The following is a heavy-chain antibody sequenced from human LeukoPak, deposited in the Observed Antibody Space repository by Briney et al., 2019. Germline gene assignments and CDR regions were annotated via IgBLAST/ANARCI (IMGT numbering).Heavy chain of an antibody. D-gene: IGHD3-22*01. V-gene: IGHV3-74*01. Sequence: GGSLRLSCAASGFTFSSQWMFWVRHAPGKGPLWVSHMNGDGSRTAYADSVKGRFTISRDNAKNTLYLQMDSLRVEDTAMYYCAYESSGYHQRSDAFDIWGRGTVVIVSS. J-gene: IGHJ3*02. CDR3: AYESSGYHQRSDAFDI. CDR2: MNGDGSRT. CDR1: GFTFSSQW.